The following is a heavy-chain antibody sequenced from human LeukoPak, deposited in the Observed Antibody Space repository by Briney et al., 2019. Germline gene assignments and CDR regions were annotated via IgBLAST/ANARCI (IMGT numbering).Heavy chain of an antibody. Sequence: GASVKVSCKVSGYTLTELSMHWVRQAPGKGLEWMGGFDPEDGETIYAQKFQCRVTMTEDTSTDTAYMELSSLRSEDTAVYYCAAGPQAIPSDSGGYYYTYTDYWGQGTLVTVSS. V-gene: IGHV1-24*01. CDR2: FDPEDGET. J-gene: IGHJ4*02. D-gene: IGHD3-22*01. CDR3: AAGPQAIPSDSGGYYYTYTDY. CDR1: GYTLTELS.